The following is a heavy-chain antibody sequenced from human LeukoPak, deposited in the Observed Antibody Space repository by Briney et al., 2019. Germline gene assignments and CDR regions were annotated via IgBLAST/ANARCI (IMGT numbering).Heavy chain of an antibody. CDR2: INPNSGGT. CDR1: GGTFSSYA. CDR3: ARVGDGDSPLYDY. V-gene: IGHV1-2*04. J-gene: IGHJ4*02. Sequence: GASVKVSCKASGGTFSSYAISWVRQAPGQGLEWMGWINPNSGGTNYAQKFQGWVTMTRDTSISTAYMELSRLRSDDTAVYYCARVGDGDSPLYDYWGQGTLVTVSS. D-gene: IGHD5-24*01.